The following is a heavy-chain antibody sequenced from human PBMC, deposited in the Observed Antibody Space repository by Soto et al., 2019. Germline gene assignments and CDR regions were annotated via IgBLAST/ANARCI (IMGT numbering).Heavy chain of an antibody. J-gene: IGHJ4*02. CDR1: GFTYSDYC. CDR2: MKQDGSEI. D-gene: IGHD4-17*01. V-gene: IGHV3-7*01. Sequence: EVQLVESGGGLVQPGVSLRRSCAASGFTYSDYCMRWVRQAPGKGLEWVANMKQDGSEIHYAASVKGRFTISRDNAKNSLYLHMNSLGAEDTAVYYFAREGDGGTSYFDYWGKGTRVTVSS. CDR3: AREGDGGTSYFDY.